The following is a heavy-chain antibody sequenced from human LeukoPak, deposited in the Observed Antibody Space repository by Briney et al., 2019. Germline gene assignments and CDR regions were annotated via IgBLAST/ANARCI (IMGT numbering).Heavy chain of an antibody. CDR2: ISSSDRTI. CDR3: AKVYYYDSSHFDY. V-gene: IGHV3-11*04. CDR1: GFTFRDYD. Sequence: GGSLRLSCAASGFTFRDYDMTWIRQAPGKGLEWVSYISSSDRTIYNAESVKGRFTISRDNSKNTLYLQMNSLRAEDTAVYYCAKVYYYDSSHFDYWGQGTLVTVSS. D-gene: IGHD3-22*01. J-gene: IGHJ4*02.